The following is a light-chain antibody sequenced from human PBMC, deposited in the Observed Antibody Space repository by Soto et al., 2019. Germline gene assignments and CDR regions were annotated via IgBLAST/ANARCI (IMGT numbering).Light chain of an antibody. CDR3: HQYDSPPLP. CDR2: GAS. V-gene: IGKV3-20*01. CDR1: QSVSSSY. Sequence: EIVLTQSPGTLSLSPGERATLSCRASQSVSSSYLAWYQQKPGQAPRLLIYGASSRATGIPDRFSGSGSGIDFPFTISRLEPEDFAVYSCHQYDSPPLPSGGGTKVEIK. J-gene: IGKJ4*01.